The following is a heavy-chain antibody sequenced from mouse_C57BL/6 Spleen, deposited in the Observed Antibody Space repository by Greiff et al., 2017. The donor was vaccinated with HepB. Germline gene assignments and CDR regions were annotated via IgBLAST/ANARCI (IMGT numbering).Heavy chain of an antibody. CDR3: ARHVGGYDGGYAMDY. D-gene: IGHD2-2*01. CDR1: EYEFPSHD. CDR2: INSDGGST. J-gene: IGHJ4*01. V-gene: IGHV5-2*01. Sequence: EVQLVESGGGLVQPGESLKLSCESNEYEFPSHDMSWVRKTPEKRLELVAAINSDGGSTYYPDTMERRFIISRDNTKKTLYLQRSSLRSEDTALYYCARHVGGYDGGYAMDYWGQGTSVTVSS.